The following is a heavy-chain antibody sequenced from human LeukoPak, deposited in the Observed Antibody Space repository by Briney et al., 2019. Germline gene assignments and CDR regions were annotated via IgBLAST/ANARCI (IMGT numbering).Heavy chain of an antibody. D-gene: IGHD1-14*01. CDR3: ARHRATGTWSDFDY. V-gene: IGHV5-51*01. CDR2: IFPADSNT. CDR1: GYTFTHNW. Sequence: MTGESLKISCKVSGYTFTHNWIGWVRQKPGRGLEWLGVIFPADSNTAYNSSFRGQVTISVDKSIDTAYPQWGSLKASDSAIYYCARHRATGTWSDFDYWGQGTVVTVSS. J-gene: IGHJ4*02.